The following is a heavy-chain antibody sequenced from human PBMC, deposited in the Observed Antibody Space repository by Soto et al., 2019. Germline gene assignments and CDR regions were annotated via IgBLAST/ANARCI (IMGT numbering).Heavy chain of an antibody. J-gene: IGHJ5*02. Sequence: QITLKESGPTLVKPTQTLTLTCTFSGFSLSTSGVGVGWIRQPPGKALEWLALIYWDDDKRYSPSLKSRLTSTKDNSKNQVVLTMTTMDPVDTATYYSAHRRPVPGGANEFDPWGQGTLVTVSS. CDR1: GFSLSTSGVG. D-gene: IGHD3-16*01. CDR2: IYWDDDK. V-gene: IGHV2-5*02. CDR3: AHRRPVPGGANEFDP.